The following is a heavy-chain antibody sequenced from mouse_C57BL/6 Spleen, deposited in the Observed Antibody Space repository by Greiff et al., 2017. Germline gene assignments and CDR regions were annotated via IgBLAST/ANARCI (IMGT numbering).Heavy chain of an antibody. V-gene: IGHV1-81*01. CDR3: ARGDYGSSRFDY. J-gene: IGHJ2*01. Sequence: QVQLQQSGAELARPGASVKLSCKASGYTFTSYGISWVKQRTGQGLEWIGEIYPRSGNTYYNEKFKGKATLTADKSSSTAYMELRSLTSEDSAVYFCARGDYGSSRFDYWGQGTTLTVSS. CDR1: GYTFTSYG. D-gene: IGHD1-1*01. CDR2: IYPRSGNT.